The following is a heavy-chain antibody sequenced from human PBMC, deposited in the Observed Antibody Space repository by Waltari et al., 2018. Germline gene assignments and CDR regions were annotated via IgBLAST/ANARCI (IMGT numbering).Heavy chain of an antibody. V-gene: IGHV4-4*02. CDR3: ARDRGRGLYLDV. CDR2: VLSTGKT. J-gene: IGHJ4*02. CDR1: GDSVTSANW. D-gene: IGHD2-15*01. Sequence: QLKASGPGLVKPSGTLSLSCALSGDSVTSANWWSWVRQSPQRGLEWIGQVLSTGKTNYSPSLASRVTMSLDASNNQFSLKVTSATAADTAVYYCARDRGRGLYLDVWGPGTLVTVSP.